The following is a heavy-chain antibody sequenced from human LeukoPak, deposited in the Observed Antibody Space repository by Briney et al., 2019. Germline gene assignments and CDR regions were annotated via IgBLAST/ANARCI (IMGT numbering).Heavy chain of an antibody. D-gene: IGHD1-1*01. CDR2: MNSAGTNI. CDR3: IGEVQVRASASLGL. J-gene: IGHJ4*01. V-gene: IGHV3-74*01. CDR1: GFTISGFW. Sequence: GGSLRLSCAASGFTISGFWMHWVRQVPGEGLVWVARMNSAGTNINYADSVKGRFTISRGNVRNTLHLQMNNLSLEDTAVYFCIGEVQVRASASLGLWGRGTLVTVSS.